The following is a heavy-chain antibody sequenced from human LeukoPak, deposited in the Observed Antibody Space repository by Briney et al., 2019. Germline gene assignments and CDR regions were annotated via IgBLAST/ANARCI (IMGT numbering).Heavy chain of an antibody. CDR3: ARVAAMYYYDSSGYYHGWFDP. CDR1: GGSMNSYY. Sequence: PSETLSLTCSVSGGSMNSYYWSWIRQPPGKGLEWIGYIYYSGSTKYNPSLKSRVTISVDTSKNQFSLKLSSVTAADTAVYYCARVAAMYYYDSSGYYHGWFDPWGQGTLVTVSS. D-gene: IGHD3-22*01. J-gene: IGHJ5*02. V-gene: IGHV4-59*01. CDR2: IYYSGST.